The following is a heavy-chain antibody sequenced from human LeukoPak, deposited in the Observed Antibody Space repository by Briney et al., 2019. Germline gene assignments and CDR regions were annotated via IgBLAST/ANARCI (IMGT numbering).Heavy chain of an antibody. V-gene: IGHV4-30-4*01. D-gene: IGHD5-12*01. CDR3: ARQEYSGYDSANWFDP. CDR2: MYYSGST. J-gene: IGHJ5*02. CDR1: GYSISSGDYY. Sequence: PSQTLSLTCTVSGYSISSGDYYWRWVRQPRGKGLEWIVYMYYSGSTYYNPSLKSQFTISVDTSKNQFSLKLSSVTAADTAVYYCARQEYSGYDSANWFDPWGQGTLVTVSS.